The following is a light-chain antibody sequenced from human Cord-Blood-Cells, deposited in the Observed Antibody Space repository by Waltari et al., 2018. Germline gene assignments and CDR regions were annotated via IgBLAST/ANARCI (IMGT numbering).Light chain of an antibody. CDR2: GNS. V-gene: IGLV1-40*01. Sequence: QSVLTPPPSVSGAPGQRVTISCTGSSSNIGAGYDVHWYQQLPGTAPKLLIYGNSNPPPGVPDRFSGSKAGASASLAITGLQAEDEADYYCQSYDSSLSGWVFGGGTMLTVL. CDR3: QSYDSSLSGWV. CDR1: SSNIGAGYD. J-gene: IGLJ3*02.